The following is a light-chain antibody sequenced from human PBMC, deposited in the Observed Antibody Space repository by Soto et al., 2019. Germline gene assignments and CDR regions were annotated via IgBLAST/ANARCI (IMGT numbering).Light chain of an antibody. CDR1: QSISSY. J-gene: IGKJ1*01. Sequence: DIQMTQYPSSLSASVGDRITITCRASQSISSYLNWYQHKPGKAPKPLIYGASTLQSGVPSRFSGSGSGTDFTLTISSLQPEDYATYFCQQKYRVPRTFGQGTKVEIK. CDR3: QQKYRVPRT. V-gene: IGKV1-39*01. CDR2: GAS.